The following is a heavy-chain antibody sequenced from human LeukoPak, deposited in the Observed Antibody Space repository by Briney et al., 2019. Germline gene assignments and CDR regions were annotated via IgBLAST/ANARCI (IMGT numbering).Heavy chain of an antibody. CDR2: IIPIFGTA. Sequence: SVKVSCKASGGTFSSYAISWVRQAPGQGLEWMGGIIPIFGTANYAQKFQGRVTITADESTSTAYMELSSLRSEDTAVYYCAREDVDTAMVYYFDYWGQGTLVTVSS. D-gene: IGHD5-18*01. CDR3: AREDVDTAMVYYFDY. CDR1: GGTFSSYA. V-gene: IGHV1-69*13. J-gene: IGHJ4*02.